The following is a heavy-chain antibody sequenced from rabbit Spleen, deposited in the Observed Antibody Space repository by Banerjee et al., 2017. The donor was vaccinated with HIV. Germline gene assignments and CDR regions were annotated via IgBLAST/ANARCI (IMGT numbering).Heavy chain of an antibody. J-gene: IGHJ4*01. Sequence: QEHLVESGGDLVKPEGSLTLTCKASGFSFSSSYYMCWVRQAPGKGLEWIACIDAGSRGFPYFASWAKGRFTCSKTSSTTATLQMTSLTAADTATYFYASYGAGGIYFALWGQGTLVTVS. CDR1: GFSFSSSYY. V-gene: IGHV1S45*01. D-gene: IGHD8-1*01. CDR3: ASYGAGGIYFAL. CDR2: IDAGSRGFP.